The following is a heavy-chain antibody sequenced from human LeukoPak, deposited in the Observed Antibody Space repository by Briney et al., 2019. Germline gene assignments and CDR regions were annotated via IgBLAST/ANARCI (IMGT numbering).Heavy chain of an antibody. D-gene: IGHD1-26*01. CDR1: GFTFSSYA. CDR2: ISYDGSNK. Sequence: GGSLRLSCAASGFTFSSYAMHWVRQAPGKGLEWVAVISYDGSNKYYADSVKGRFTISRDNSKNTLYLQMNSLRAEDTAVYYCARDLLSGSYVGEDWGQGTLVTVSS. J-gene: IGHJ4*02. V-gene: IGHV3-30-3*01. CDR3: ARDLLSGSYVGED.